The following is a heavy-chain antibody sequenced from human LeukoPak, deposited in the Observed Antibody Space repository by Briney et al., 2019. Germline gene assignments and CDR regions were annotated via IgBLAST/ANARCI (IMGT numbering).Heavy chain of an antibody. V-gene: IGHV4-34*01. Sequence: PSETLSLTCAVSGGSFSGYYWSWIRQPPGKGLEWIGEINRSGSTNYNPSLKSRVTISVDTSKNQFSLKLSSVTAADTAVYYCARCSGWYKAPRYDYWGQGTLVTVSS. J-gene: IGHJ4*02. D-gene: IGHD6-19*01. CDR2: INRSGST. CDR1: GGSFSGYY. CDR3: ARCSGWYKAPRYDY.